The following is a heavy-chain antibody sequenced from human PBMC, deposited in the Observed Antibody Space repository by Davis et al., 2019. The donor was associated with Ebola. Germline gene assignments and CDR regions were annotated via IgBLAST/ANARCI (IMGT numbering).Heavy chain of an antibody. D-gene: IGHD6-19*01. CDR2: INHSGST. Sequence: PSETLSLTCAVYGGSFSGYYWSWIRQPPGKGLEWIGEINHSGSTNYNPSLKSRVTISVDTSKNQFSLKLSSVTAADTAVYYCARGSIAVAGMLVFDYWGQGTLVTVSS. V-gene: IGHV4-34*01. CDR1: GGSFSGYY. CDR3: ARGSIAVAGMLVFDY. J-gene: IGHJ4*02.